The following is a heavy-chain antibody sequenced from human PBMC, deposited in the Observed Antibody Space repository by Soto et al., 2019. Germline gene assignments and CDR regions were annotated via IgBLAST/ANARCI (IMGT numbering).Heavy chain of an antibody. J-gene: IGHJ4*02. CDR2: INHSGST. V-gene: IGHV4-34*01. Sequence: SETLSLTCAVYGGSFSGYYWTWIRQPPGTGLEWIGEINHSGSTNYNPSLKSRVTISVDTSKNQFSLKLTSVTAADTAVYYFARDKITGLFDYWGQGTLVTVSS. CDR1: GGSFSGYY. D-gene: IGHD2-8*02. CDR3: ARDKITGLFDY.